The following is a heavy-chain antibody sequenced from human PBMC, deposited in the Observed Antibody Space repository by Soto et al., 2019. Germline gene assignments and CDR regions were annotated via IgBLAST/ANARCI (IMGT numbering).Heavy chain of an antibody. CDR2: INAGNGNT. Sequence: ASVKVSCKASGYTFTSYAMHWVRQAPGQRLEWMGWINAGNGNTKYSQKFQGRVTITRDTSASTAYMELSSLRSEDTAVYYCARSKLGLTTVTTFFDHYYYYMDGWGKGTTVTVSS. CDR1: GYTFTSYA. V-gene: IGHV1-3*01. CDR3: ARSKLGLTTVTTFFDHYYYYMDG. J-gene: IGHJ6*03. D-gene: IGHD4-4*01.